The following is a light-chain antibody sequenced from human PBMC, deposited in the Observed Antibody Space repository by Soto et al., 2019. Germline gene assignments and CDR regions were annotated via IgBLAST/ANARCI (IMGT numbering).Light chain of an antibody. Sequence: QSALTQPASVSGSPGQSITIYCTGTSSDVGVYNSVSWYQHHPGKAPQLIIYEASKRPSGVSHRFSGSKSGNKASLTISGLQSEDEADYYRSSYTTSSTWVFCGGTKLTGL. CDR1: SSDVGVYNS. CDR2: EAS. J-gene: IGLJ3*02. CDR3: SSYTTSSTWV. V-gene: IGLV2-14*01.